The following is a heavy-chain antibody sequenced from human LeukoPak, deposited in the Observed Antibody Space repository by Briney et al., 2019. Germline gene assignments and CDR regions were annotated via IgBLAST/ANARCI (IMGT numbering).Heavy chain of an antibody. CDR1: GYTLTELS. D-gene: IGHD2-15*01. Sequence: ASVKVSCKVSGYTLTELSMHWVRQAPGKGLEWMGGFDPEDGETIYAQKFQGRVTTTEDTSTDTAYMELSSLRSEDTAVYYCATDGMYCSGGSCYERWGQGTLVTVSS. V-gene: IGHV1-24*01. CDR2: FDPEDGET. J-gene: IGHJ4*02. CDR3: ATDGMYCSGGSCYER.